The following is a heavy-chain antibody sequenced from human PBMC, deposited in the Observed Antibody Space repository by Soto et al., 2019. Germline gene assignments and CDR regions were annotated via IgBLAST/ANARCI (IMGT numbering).Heavy chain of an antibody. J-gene: IGHJ2*01. V-gene: IGHV4-59*08. CDR2: IYYTETT. CDR3: ARFNWYFDL. CDR1: GDSVSSYY. Sequence: PSETLSLTCTVSGDSVSSYYWSWIRQPPGKGLEWIGYIYYTETTNYNPSLKSRVTISVDTSKNQFSLKLSSVTAADTAVYYCARFNWYFDLWGRGTLVTVSS.